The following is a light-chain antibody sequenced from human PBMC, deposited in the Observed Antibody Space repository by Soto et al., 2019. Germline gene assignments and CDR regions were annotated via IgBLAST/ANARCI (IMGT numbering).Light chain of an antibody. CDR1: QSVTNNY. Sequence: EIVLTQSPGTLSLSPGERATLSCRASQSVTNNYLDWFQQKPGQAPRLLIYDAFIRADGIPDRFSGSGSETDFTLTISSLEPEDSAVYYCQQCSFSPRTFGQGTKVEIK. CDR3: QQCSFSPRT. V-gene: IGKV3-20*01. J-gene: IGKJ1*01. CDR2: DAF.